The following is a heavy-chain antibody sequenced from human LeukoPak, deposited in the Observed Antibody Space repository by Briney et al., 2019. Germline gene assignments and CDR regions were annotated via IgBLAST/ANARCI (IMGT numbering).Heavy chain of an antibody. CDR3: AKDASNSWFDY. V-gene: IGHV3-23*01. CDR2: VGGGGVT. J-gene: IGHJ4*02. CDR1: GFTFSSYA. D-gene: IGHD4-11*01. Sequence: GGSLRLSCAASGFTFSSYAMHWVRQAPGKGLEWVSTVGGGGVTYYADSVKGRFTSSGDISKNTVYLQMNSLRADDTAVYYCAKDASNSWFDYWGQGTLVTVSS.